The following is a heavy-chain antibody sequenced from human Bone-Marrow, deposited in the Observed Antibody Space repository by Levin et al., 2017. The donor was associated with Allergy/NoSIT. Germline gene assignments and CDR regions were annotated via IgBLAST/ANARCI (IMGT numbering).Heavy chain of an antibody. CDR1: GYTFIAYN. J-gene: IGHJ4*02. Sequence: ASVKVSCKTSGYTFIAYNIYWVRQAPGEGLEWMGWINPDSGDTHYEHKFHDRVTMTRDTSISTAYLDLSRLTSDDTAVYYCARQFDSGYDSAYFDYWGQGALVTFSS. V-gene: IGHV1-2*07. CDR3: ARQFDSGYDSAYFDY. CDR2: INPDSGDT. D-gene: IGHD5-12*01.